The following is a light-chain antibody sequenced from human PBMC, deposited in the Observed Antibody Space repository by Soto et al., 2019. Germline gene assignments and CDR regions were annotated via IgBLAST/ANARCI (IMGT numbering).Light chain of an antibody. J-gene: IGKJ1*01. CDR1: ESVTSN. Sequence: EIVMTQSPATLSVSPGERATLSCRSSESVTSNLAWYQQKPGQAPRLLIYGASTRATGIPARFSGSESGTEFTLTISSLQSEDFAVYYYQQYNNWPRTFGPGTKVEIK. V-gene: IGKV3-15*01. CDR2: GAS. CDR3: QQYNNWPRT.